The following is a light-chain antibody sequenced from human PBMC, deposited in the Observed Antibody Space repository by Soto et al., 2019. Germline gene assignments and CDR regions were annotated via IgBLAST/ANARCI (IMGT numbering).Light chain of an antibody. CDR1: QSVFYNSTNKNY. CDR3: KQYGS. J-gene: IGKJ1*01. Sequence: DIVMTQSPDALAVSLGERATINCKASQSVFYNSTNKNYLAWYQQKPGQPPKLLIYCASTRQSGVPDRFSGSGSGTNFTLTISSLQDEDVAVYYCKQYGSFGQGTKVEIK. V-gene: IGKV4-1*01. CDR2: CAS.